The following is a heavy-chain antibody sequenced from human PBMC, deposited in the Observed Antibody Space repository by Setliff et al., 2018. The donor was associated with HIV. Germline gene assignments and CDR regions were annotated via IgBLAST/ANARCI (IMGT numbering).Heavy chain of an antibody. CDR2: IIPIFGTA. D-gene: IGHD5-12*01. CDR3: ARGATITYYFDY. J-gene: IGHJ4*02. V-gene: IGHV1-69*06. Sequence: SVKVSCKASGGTFSTYAITWVRQAPGQGLEWMGRIIPIFGTADYAQNFQGRVTITADKSTSTAYMELHSLRSEDTAVYYCARGATITYYFDYWGQGTLVTVS. CDR1: GGTFSTYA.